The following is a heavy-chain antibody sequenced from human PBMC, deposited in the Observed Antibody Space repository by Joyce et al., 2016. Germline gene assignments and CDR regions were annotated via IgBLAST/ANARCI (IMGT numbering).Heavy chain of an antibody. J-gene: IGHJ4*02. CDR2: ISWNGGDI. D-gene: IGHD5-24*01. CDR1: GFTLDNYA. CDR3: AKDSVATMPYYYFDS. Sequence: EVQLVESGGGLVQPGRSLRLSCVTSGFTLDNYAMHWVRQAPGKGLEWVSGISWNGGDIGYADSVKLPFNISRENAKNSLYLQSNSLRAEDTAFYYCAKDSVATMPYYYFDSWGLGTLVTVSS. V-gene: IGHV3-9*01.